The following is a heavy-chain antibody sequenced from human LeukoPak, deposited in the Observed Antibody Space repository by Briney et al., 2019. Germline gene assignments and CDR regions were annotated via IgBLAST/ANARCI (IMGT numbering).Heavy chain of an antibody. D-gene: IGHD1-26*01. V-gene: IGHV3-21*01. CDR3: ARDQEWELLPFDY. CDR2: ISSSSSYI. Sequence: PGGSLRLSCAASGFTFSSYSMNWVRQAPGKGLEWVSSISSSSSYIYYADSVKGRFTISRDNAKNSLYLQMNSLRAEDSAVYYCARDQEWELLPFDYWGQGTLVTVSS. J-gene: IGHJ4*02. CDR1: GFTFSSYS.